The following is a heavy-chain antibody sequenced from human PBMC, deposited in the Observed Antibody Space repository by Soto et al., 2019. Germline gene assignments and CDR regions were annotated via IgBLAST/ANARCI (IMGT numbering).Heavy chain of an antibody. J-gene: IGHJ3*02. CDR3: AKTYYFDTSGRASDI. V-gene: IGHV3-23*01. D-gene: IGHD3-22*01. Sequence: PGGSLRLSCAALGFTFSSYAMSWVRQAPGKRLERVSTISGNGGYTYYADSVKGRFTVSRDNSKNTLYLQMNSLRAEDMAVYYCAKTYYFDTSGRASDIWGQGTMVTVSS. CDR1: GFTFSSYA. CDR2: ISGNGGYT.